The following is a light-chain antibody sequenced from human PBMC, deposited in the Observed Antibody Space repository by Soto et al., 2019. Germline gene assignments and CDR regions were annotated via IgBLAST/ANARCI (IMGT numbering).Light chain of an antibody. Sequence: SYVLTQPPSVSVAPGQTARISCGGHNIGSKSVHWYQQKPGQAPVLVVHDDRDRPSGIPERFSGSNSGNTATLTISRAEAGDEADYYCQVWHSGSDHWVFGGGTKLTVL. CDR2: DDR. CDR3: QVWHSGSDHWV. V-gene: IGLV3-21*02. CDR1: NIGSKS. J-gene: IGLJ3*02.